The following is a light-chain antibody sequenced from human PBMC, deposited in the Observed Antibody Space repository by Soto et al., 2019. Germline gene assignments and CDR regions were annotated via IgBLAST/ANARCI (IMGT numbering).Light chain of an antibody. CDR1: QRISTW. CDR2: DAS. CDR3: QQYKSYWT. Sequence: IRMTQSHSTLSASVEDGVPITFRDSQRISTWLAWYQQKPGKAPKLLISDASSLETGVPSRFSGSGSGTEFTLTINSLQPDDFATYYCQQYKSYWTFGQGSKVDIK. V-gene: IGKV1-5*01. J-gene: IGKJ1*01.